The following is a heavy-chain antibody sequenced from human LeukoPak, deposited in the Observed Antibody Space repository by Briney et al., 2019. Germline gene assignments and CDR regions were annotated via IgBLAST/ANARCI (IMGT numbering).Heavy chain of an antibody. J-gene: IGHJ4*02. V-gene: IGHV3-9*03. CDR3: VKDAYSGITKGEGYFDY. D-gene: IGHD1-26*01. Sequence: GGSLRLSSAASGFTFDDYAMHWVRQAPGKGLEWVSGISWNSVNIDYADSVKGRFTISRDNAKNSLYLQMNSLRPEDMAFYYCVKDAYSGITKGEGYFDYWGQGTLVTVSS. CDR2: ISWNSVNI. CDR1: GFTFDDYA.